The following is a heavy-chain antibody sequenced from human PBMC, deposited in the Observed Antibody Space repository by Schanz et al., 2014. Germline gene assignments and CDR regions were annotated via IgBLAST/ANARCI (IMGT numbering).Heavy chain of an antibody. V-gene: IGHV3-23*01. CDR3: AKDLYNYGSFDS. Sequence: EVKLLESGGHLVQPGGSLRLSCVASGFTFSTYAMSWVRQAPGKGPEWVSSLTGSGGGTYYADSVRGRFAISRDNSKNTLYLEMNSLRAEDTAVYYCAKDLYNYGSFDSWGQGTLVTVSS. J-gene: IGHJ5*01. D-gene: IGHD3-16*01. CDR2: LTGSGGGT. CDR1: GFTFSTYA.